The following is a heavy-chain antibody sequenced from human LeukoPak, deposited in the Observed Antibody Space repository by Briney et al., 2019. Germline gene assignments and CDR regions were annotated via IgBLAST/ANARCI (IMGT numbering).Heavy chain of an antibody. CDR3: ARDPRGWDDFWSGCYFDY. D-gene: IGHD3-3*01. CDR2: INTNTGNP. V-gene: IGHV7-4-1*02. J-gene: IGHJ4*02. CDR1: GYTFTSYA. Sequence: ASVKVSCKASGYTFTSYAMNWVRQAPGQGLEWMGWINTNTGNPTYAQGFTGRFVFSLDTSVSAAYLQISSLKAEDTAVYYCARDPRGWDDFWSGCYFDYWGQGTLVTVSS.